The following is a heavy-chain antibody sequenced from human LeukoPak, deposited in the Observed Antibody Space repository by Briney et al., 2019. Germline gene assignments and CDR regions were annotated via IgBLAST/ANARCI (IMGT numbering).Heavy chain of an antibody. CDR3: ARGARFLEWSPVDY. CDR1: GYTFTSYW. CDR2: IIPIFGTA. J-gene: IGHJ4*02. D-gene: IGHD3-3*01. Sequence: KISCKGSGYTFTSYWISWVRQAPGQGLEWMGGIIPIFGTANYAQKFQGRVTITADESTSTAYMELSSLRSEDTAVYYCARGARFLEWSPVDYWGQGTLVTISS. V-gene: IGHV1-69*01.